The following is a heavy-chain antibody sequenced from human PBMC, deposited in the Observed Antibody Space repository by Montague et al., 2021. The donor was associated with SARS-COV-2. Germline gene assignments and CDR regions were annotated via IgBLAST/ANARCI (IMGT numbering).Heavy chain of an antibody. V-gene: IGHV4-61*02. CDR2: IYTSGST. J-gene: IGHJ3*02. D-gene: IGHD3-22*01. Sequence: TLSLTCTVSGGSISSGSYDWSWIRQPAGKGLEWIGRIYTSGSTXYKPSVKSRVTISVDTSKNQFSLKLSSVTAADTAVYYCARASAGYDSSGYYADRSAFDIWGQGTMVTVSS. CDR1: GGSISSGSYD. CDR3: ARASAGYDSSGYYADRSAFDI.